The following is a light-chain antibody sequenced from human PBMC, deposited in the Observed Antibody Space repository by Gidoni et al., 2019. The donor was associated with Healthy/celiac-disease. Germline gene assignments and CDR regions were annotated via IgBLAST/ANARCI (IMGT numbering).Light chain of an antibody. J-gene: IGKJ4*01. CDR3: QQYNNWPL. CDR1: QSVSSN. Sequence: EIVMTQSPATLSVSPGERATLSCRASQSVSSNLAWYQQKPGQAPRLLIYGASTRATGIPARFSGSGSGTEFTLTIRSLQSEDCAVYYCQQYNNWPLFGGGTKVEIK. CDR2: GAS. V-gene: IGKV3-15*01.